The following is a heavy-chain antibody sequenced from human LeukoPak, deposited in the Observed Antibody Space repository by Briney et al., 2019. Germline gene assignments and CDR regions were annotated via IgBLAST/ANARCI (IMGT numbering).Heavy chain of an antibody. Sequence: KTSETLSLTCTVSGGSISSYYWSWIRQPPGKGLEWIGFIIYSGSSTYSPSLKSRVAMSMDTSNNQFSLKLSSVTAADTAVYYCAKGAGWYNYWGQGTLVTVSS. V-gene: IGHV4-59*01. CDR3: AKGAGWYNY. D-gene: IGHD6-19*01. J-gene: IGHJ4*02. CDR2: IIYSGSS. CDR1: GGSISSYY.